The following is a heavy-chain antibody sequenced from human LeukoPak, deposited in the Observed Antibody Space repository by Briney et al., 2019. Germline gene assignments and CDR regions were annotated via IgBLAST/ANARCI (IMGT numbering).Heavy chain of an antibody. V-gene: IGHV4-39*01. CDR2: IYYSGST. J-gene: IGHJ5*02. Sequence: SETLSLTRTVSGGSISSSSYYWGWIRQPPGKGLDRIGRIYYSGSTYYNPSLKSRVTISVDTSKNQFSLKLSSVTAADTAVYYCARYYLAAAGISYNWFDPWGQGTLVTVSS. D-gene: IGHD6-13*01. CDR3: ARYYLAAAGISYNWFDP. CDR1: GGSISSSSYY.